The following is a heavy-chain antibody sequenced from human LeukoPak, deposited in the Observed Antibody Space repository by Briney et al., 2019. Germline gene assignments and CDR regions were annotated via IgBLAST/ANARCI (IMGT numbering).Heavy chain of an antibody. CDR3: ARAQYCSGGSCYSGTLGS. Sequence: GGSLRLSCAASGFSFSSYWMNWVRQAPGKGLEWVSVIYSGADTYYADSVKGRFTISRHSSQNTVYLQMNSLRAEDTAVYYCARAQYCSGGSCYSGTLGSWGQGTLVTVSS. CDR2: IYSGADT. J-gene: IGHJ5*02. D-gene: IGHD2-15*01. CDR1: GFSFSSYW. V-gene: IGHV3-53*04.